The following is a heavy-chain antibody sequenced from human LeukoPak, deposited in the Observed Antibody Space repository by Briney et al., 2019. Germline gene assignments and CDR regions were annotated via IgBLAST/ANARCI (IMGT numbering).Heavy chain of an antibody. V-gene: IGHV4-4*07. CDR3: ARDEGRGWYNY. Sequence: SETLSLTCAVSGNSISGYYWSWIRQAAGKGLEWIGRMHTSGSTNYRPSLKSRITISVDRSKNHFSLKLSSVTDADTAVYYCARDEGRGWYNYWGQGTLVTVSS. D-gene: IGHD6-19*01. CDR1: GNSISGYY. J-gene: IGHJ4*02. CDR2: MHTSGST.